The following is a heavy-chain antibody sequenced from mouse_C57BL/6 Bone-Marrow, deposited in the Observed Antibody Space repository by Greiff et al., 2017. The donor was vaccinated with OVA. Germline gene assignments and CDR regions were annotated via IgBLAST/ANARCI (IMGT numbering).Heavy chain of an antibody. V-gene: IGHV1-76*01. CDR2: IYPGSGNT. CDR3: ARSGRLLQFAY. D-gene: IGHD2-3*01. CDR1: GYTFTDYY. Sequence: VQLQQSGAELVRPGASVKLSCKASGYTFTDYYINWVKQRPGQGLEWIARIYPGSGNTYYNEKFKGKATLTAEKSSSTAYMQLSSLTSEDSAVYFCARSGRLLQFAYWGQGTLVTVSA. J-gene: IGHJ3*01.